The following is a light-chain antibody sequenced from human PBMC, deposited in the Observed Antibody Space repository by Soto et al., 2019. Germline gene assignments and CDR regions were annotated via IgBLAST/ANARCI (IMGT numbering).Light chain of an antibody. Sequence: QSVLTQPPSASGSPGQSVTISCTGTSSDVGGYNYVSWYQHHPGKVPKLMIYEVSKRPSGVPDRFSGSKSGNTASLTVSGLQAEDEADYYCSSYAGSITFVFGTGTKLTVL. J-gene: IGLJ1*01. V-gene: IGLV2-8*01. CDR3: SSYAGSITFV. CDR2: EVS. CDR1: SSDVGGYNY.